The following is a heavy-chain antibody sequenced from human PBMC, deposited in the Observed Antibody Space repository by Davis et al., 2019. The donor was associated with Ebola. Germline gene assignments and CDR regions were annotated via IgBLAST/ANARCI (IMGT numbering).Heavy chain of an antibody. D-gene: IGHD5-18*01. Sequence: ASVKVSCKASGYTFTSYAMHWVRQAPGQRLEWMGWINAGNGNTKYSQKFQGRVTITRDTSASTAYMELSSLRSEDTAVYYCARDQGAAAMDRLYYYYGMDVWGKGTTVTVSS. J-gene: IGHJ6*04. CDR2: INAGNGNT. V-gene: IGHV1-3*01. CDR3: ARDQGAAAMDRLYYYYGMDV. CDR1: GYTFTSYA.